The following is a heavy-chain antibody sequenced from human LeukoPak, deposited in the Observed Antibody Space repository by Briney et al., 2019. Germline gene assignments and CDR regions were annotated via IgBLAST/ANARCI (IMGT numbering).Heavy chain of an antibody. J-gene: IGHJ4*02. Sequence: GGSLRLSCAASGFTFSNYYMSWIRQAPGKWLEWVSYISSGGSTIYYADSVKGRFPISRDNAKNSLYLQMNSLRAEDTAVYYCAREGHYGDTDDFDYWGQGTLVTVSS. CDR1: GFTFSNYY. V-gene: IGHV3-11*01. D-gene: IGHD4-17*01. CDR3: AREGHYGDTDDFDY. CDR2: ISSGGSTI.